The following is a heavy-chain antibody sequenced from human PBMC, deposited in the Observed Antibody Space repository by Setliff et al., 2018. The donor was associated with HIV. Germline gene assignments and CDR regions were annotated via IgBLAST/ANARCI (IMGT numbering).Heavy chain of an antibody. V-gene: IGHV4-4*07. D-gene: IGHD3-22*01. Sequence: SETLSLTCTVSGASISGYYWSWIRQAAGKGLEWIGRIETSGGNIDSNPSFKSRVTMSGDTPKNQCSLKLSYVTAADTAVYDCARDGVWSSGLGAFDIWGQGTMVTVSS. CDR1: GASISGYY. CDR3: ARDGVWSSGLGAFDI. J-gene: IGHJ3*02. CDR2: IETSGGNI.